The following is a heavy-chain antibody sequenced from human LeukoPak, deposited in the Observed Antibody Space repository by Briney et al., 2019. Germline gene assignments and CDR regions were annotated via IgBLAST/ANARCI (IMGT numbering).Heavy chain of an antibody. V-gene: IGHV3-21*01. Sequence: GGSLRLSCADSEFTFSSYSMNWVRQAPGKGLEWVSSISSSSSYIYYADSVKGRFTISRDNAKNSLYMQMNSLRAEDTAVYYCARDRGPGIVGATTAGFGGQGTLVTVSS. D-gene: IGHD1-26*01. CDR2: ISSSSSYI. CDR3: ARDRGPGIVGATTAGF. J-gene: IGHJ4*02. CDR1: EFTFSSYS.